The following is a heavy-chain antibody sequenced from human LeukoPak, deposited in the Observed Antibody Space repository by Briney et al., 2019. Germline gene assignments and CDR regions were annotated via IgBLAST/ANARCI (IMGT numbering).Heavy chain of an antibody. CDR1: GYTFTSYY. CDR2: INPSGGST. V-gene: IGHV1-46*01. J-gene: IGHJ4*02. CDR3: ARVFVAAAVDY. D-gene: IGHD6-13*01. Sequence: GTSAKVSCKASGYTFTSYYMHWVRQAPGQGLEWMGIINPSGGSTSYAQKFQGRVTMTRDTSTSTVYMELSSLRSEDTAVYYCARVFVAAAVDYWGQGTLVTVSS.